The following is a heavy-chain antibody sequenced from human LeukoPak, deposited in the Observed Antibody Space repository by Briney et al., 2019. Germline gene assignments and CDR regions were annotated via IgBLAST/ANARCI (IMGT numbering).Heavy chain of an antibody. J-gene: IGHJ5*02. CDR1: GYSISSGYY. CDR2: IYHSGSS. CDR3: ARGYSSSWYPNWFDP. V-gene: IGHV4-38-2*02. D-gene: IGHD6-13*01. Sequence: SKTLSLTCTVSGYSISSGYYWGWIRQPPGKGLEWIGSIYHSGSSYYNPSLNSRVTISVDTSKNQFSLKLSSVTAADTAVYYCARGYSSSWYPNWFDPWGQGTLVTVSS.